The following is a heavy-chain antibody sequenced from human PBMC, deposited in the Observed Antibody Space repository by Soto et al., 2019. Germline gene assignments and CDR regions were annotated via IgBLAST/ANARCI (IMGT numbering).Heavy chain of an antibody. CDR3: ARDSGWYYFDY. CDR1: EGTCSSYG. D-gene: IGHD6-19*01. CDR2: IKQDGSEK. J-gene: IGHJ4*02. Sequence: VLLRVSCAAAEGTCSSYGVSCARKAPGKGLEWVANIKQDGSEKYYVDSVKGRFTISRDNAKNSLYLQMNSLRAEDTAVYYCARDSGWYYFDYWGQGTLVTVSS. V-gene: IGHV3-7*01.